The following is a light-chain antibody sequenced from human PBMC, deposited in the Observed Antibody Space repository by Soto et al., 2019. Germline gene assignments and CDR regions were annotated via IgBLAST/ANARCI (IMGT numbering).Light chain of an antibody. Sequence: EIVLTQSPGTLSLSPGERATLSCRASQSVSSSYLAWYQKKPGQAPRLLIYGASSRATGIPDRFSGSGSATDFTLTIIRLEPEDCAVYYCQQYASSPFTFGPGTKVDIK. J-gene: IGKJ3*01. CDR3: QQYASSPFT. V-gene: IGKV3-20*01. CDR1: QSVSSSY. CDR2: GAS.